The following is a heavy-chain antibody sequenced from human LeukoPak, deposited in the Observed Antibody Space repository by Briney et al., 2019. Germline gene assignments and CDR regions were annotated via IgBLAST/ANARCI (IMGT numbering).Heavy chain of an antibody. CDR2: IRSKNNGGTT. CDR1: GFAFTNAC. V-gene: IGHV3-15*01. J-gene: IGHJ4*02. CDR3: TTDPGYRGLYYFDS. D-gene: IGHD5-12*01. Sequence: GGSLRLSCAASGFAFTNACMSWVRRAPGKGLEWVGRIRSKNNGGTTDYAAPVRGRFSISRDDSKSTLYLQMNSLKTEDAAVYYCTTDPGYRGLYYFDSWGQGTLVTVSS.